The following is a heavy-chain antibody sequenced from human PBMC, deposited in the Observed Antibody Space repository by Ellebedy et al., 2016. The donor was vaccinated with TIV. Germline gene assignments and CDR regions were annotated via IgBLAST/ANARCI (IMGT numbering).Heavy chain of an antibody. D-gene: IGHD1-20*01. CDR1: GGSFSGYY. Sequence: MPSETLSLTCAVYGGSFSGYYWSWIRQPPGKGLEWIGEIFQSADTKYNPSLESRVTMSVDTSKNQFSLKLTSVTAADTAVYYCARDGMTGLFDYWGHGTLVTVSS. CDR3: ARDGMTGLFDY. V-gene: IGHV4-34*12. J-gene: IGHJ4*01. CDR2: IFQSADT.